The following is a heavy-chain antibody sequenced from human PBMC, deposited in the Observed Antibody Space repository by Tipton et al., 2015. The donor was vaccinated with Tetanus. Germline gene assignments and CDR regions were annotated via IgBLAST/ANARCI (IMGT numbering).Heavy chain of an antibody. CDR3: ARNRGYCSSTSCPWGMDV. D-gene: IGHD2-2*01. CDR1: GGSISSYY. Sequence: TLSLTCTVSGGSISSYYWSWIRQPPGKGLEWIGYIYYSGSTNYNPSLKSRVTISVDTSKNQFSLKLSSVTAADTAVYYCARNRGYCSSTSCPWGMDVWGQGTTVTVSS. CDR2: IYYSGST. V-gene: IGHV4-59*01. J-gene: IGHJ6*02.